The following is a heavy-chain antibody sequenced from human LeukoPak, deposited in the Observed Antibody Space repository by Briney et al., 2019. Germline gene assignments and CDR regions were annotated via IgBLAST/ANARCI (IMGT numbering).Heavy chain of an antibody. D-gene: IGHD1-26*01. J-gene: IGHJ4*02. CDR3: ARTKSQSGSYRYYFDS. CDR2: IYSTGST. CDR1: GGSVGSGGHF. Sequence: SETLSLTCAVSGGSVGSGGHFCSWIRQPPGKGLEWIGYIYSTGSTNYNPSLKSRITMSVDTSKNQVSLKLSSVIAADTAVYYRARTKSQSGSYRYYFDSWGQGTLVTVSS. V-gene: IGHV4-61*08.